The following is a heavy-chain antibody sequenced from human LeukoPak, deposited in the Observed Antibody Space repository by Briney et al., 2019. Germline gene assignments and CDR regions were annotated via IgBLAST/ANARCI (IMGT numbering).Heavy chain of an antibody. CDR1: GYSFSTYW. Sequence: GESLKISCKASGYSFSTYWIGWVRQMPGKGLEWMGIIFPDDSDTRYSPSFQGQVTISADKSISSAYLQWSSLKASDTAMYYCARRAVTTTSYYYYYMDVWGKGTTVTVSS. V-gene: IGHV5-51*01. D-gene: IGHD4-11*01. CDR2: IFPDDSDT. J-gene: IGHJ6*03. CDR3: ARRAVTTTSYYYYYMDV.